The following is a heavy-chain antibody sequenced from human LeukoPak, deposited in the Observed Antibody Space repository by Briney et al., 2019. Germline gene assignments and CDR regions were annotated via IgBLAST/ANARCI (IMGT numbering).Heavy chain of an antibody. Sequence: PSETLSLTCAVYGGSFSDYYWSWIRQPPGKGLEWIGEINHSGSTNYNPSLGSRVTISVDTSKNQFSLKLSSVTAADTAVYYCARARCSSTSCYRVIWFDPWGQGTLVTVSS. J-gene: IGHJ5*02. CDR3: ARARCSSTSCYRVIWFDP. CDR2: INHSGST. CDR1: GGSFSDYY. D-gene: IGHD2-2*01. V-gene: IGHV4-34*01.